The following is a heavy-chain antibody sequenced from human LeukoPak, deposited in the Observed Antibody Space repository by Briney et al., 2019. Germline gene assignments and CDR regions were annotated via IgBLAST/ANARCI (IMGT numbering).Heavy chain of an antibody. V-gene: IGHV3-23*01. D-gene: IGHD3-16*01. Sequence: GGSLRLSCAASGFTFSNYAMSWVRQAPGKGLEWVSAISGSGSDTYYTDSVKGRFTISRDNSKNTLYLQMNSLRAEDTAVYYCAVGRLRLGDQYYFDYWGQGTLVTVSS. J-gene: IGHJ4*02. CDR3: AVGRLRLGDQYYFDY. CDR1: GFTFSNYA. CDR2: ISGSGSDT.